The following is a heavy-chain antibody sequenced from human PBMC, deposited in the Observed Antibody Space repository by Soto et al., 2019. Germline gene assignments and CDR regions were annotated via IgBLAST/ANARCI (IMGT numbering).Heavy chain of an antibody. J-gene: IGHJ6*01. CDR3: ARGGEPYETGL. Sequence: LETLCLTCTVSGGSISGYYWLWIRQPPGKGLEWIGFIHYSGSTNYNPSLKGRVTMSVDTSKNQFSLKLTSVNTADTAIYDCARGGEPYETGLWGHGTPVIGSS. CDR1: GGSISGYY. V-gene: IGHV4-59*01. D-gene: IGHD2-21*01. CDR2: IHYSGST.